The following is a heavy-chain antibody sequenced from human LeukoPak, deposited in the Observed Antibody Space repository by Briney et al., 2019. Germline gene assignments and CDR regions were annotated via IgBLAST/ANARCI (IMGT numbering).Heavy chain of an antibody. J-gene: IGHJ4*02. D-gene: IGHD2-2*02. Sequence: GGFLRLSCAASGFTFSTYTMHWVRQAPGKGLEWMAVISFDGSSKYYAESVKGRFTISRDNSKNTLYLQMNSLRAEDTAVYHCATPPRYCSSTSCYTTFDYWGQGTLVTVSS. V-gene: IGHV3-30-3*01. CDR3: ATPPRYCSSTSCYTTFDY. CDR2: ISFDGSSK. CDR1: GFTFSTYT.